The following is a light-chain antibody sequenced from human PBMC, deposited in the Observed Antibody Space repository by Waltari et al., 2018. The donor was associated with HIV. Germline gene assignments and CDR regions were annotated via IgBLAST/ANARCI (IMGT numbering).Light chain of an antibody. CDR2: DDN. Sequence: QSVLTQPPSASAAPGQTVIISCSGTMSNVGTNPVSWYRQLPGTAPTLLIYDDNLRPSVFPVRFSGSKSGTSASLAISGLQSEDEAAYFCATWHDTLNGYVFGPGTDVTVL. CDR3: ATWHDTLNGYV. J-gene: IGLJ1*01. CDR1: MSNVGTNP. V-gene: IGLV1-44*01.